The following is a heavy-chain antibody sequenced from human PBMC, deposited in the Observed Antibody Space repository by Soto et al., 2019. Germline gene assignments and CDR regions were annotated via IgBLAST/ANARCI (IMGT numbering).Heavy chain of an antibody. CDR3: ERDKGLYSGYDA. D-gene: IGHD5-12*01. CDR1: GGSISSYY. Sequence: SETLSLTCTVSGGSISSYYWSWIRQPPGKGLEWIGYIYYSGSTNYNPSLKSRVTISVDTSKNQFSLKLSSVTAAETAVYYCERDKGLYSGYDAWGQGTLVTVSS. J-gene: IGHJ5*02. CDR2: IYYSGST. V-gene: IGHV4-59*01.